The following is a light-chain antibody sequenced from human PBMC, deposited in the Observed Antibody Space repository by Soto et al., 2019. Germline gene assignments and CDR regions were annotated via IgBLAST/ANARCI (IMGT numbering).Light chain of an antibody. CDR3: QQYNNWPPWT. Sequence: EIVMTQSPATLSVSPGERATLSCRASQSVSSNLAWYQQKPGQAPRLLIYGASTRSTGIPARFSGSGSGTEFTRTISSLQSEDFAVYYCQQYNNWPPWTFGQGTKVKSN. CDR2: GAS. CDR1: QSVSSN. J-gene: IGKJ1*01. V-gene: IGKV3-15*01.